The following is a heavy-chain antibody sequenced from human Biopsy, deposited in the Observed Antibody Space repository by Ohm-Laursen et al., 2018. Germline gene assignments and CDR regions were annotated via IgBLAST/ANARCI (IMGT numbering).Heavy chain of an antibody. J-gene: IGHJ2*01. CDR3: VREPKTGTAEAWYFDL. Sequence: TLSLTCHVSGASVKTSGYFWAWIRQRPGKGLEWIGYISYNERTHYNPSLTSRLAISFDTSNNRISLQLRSVSVAGTAVYYCVREPKTGTAEAWYFDLWGRGSPVTVPS. CDR2: ISYNERT. D-gene: IGHD3-9*01. V-gene: IGHV4-31*03. CDR1: GASVKTSGYF.